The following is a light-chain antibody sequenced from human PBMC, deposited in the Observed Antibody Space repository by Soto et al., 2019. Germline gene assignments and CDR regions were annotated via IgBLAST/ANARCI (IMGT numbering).Light chain of an antibody. Sequence: EIVLTQAPGTLSMSPGERATLSCRASQSVSSSFLAWYQQKPGQAPRLLIYGTSTRATGIPDRFSGSVSGTDFTLTISRLEPEDFEVYYCQQYGSSPLTFGGGTKVEIK. J-gene: IGKJ4*01. CDR3: QQYGSSPLT. CDR2: GTS. V-gene: IGKV3-20*01. CDR1: QSVSSSF.